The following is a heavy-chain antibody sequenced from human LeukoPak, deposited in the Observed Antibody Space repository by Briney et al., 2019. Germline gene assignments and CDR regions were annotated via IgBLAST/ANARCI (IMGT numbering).Heavy chain of an antibody. J-gene: IGHJ5*02. CDR3: ARHGAGSGYSLLYWFDP. V-gene: IGHV4-34*01. D-gene: IGHD1-26*01. Sequence: SETLSLTCAVYGGSFSGYYWSWIRQPPGKGLEWIGEINHSGSTNYNPSLKSRVTISVDTSKNQFSLKLSSVTAADTAVYYCARHGAGSGYSLLYWFDPWGQGTLVTVSS. CDR2: INHSGST. CDR1: GGSFSGYY.